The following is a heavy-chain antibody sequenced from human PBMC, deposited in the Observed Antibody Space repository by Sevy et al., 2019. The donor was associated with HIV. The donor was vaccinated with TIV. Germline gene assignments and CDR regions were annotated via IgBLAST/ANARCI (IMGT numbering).Heavy chain of an antibody. V-gene: IGHV1-18*01. CDR1: GYTFTSYG. J-gene: IGHJ6*02. CDR3: ARWGSSPHYYYGMDV. Sequence: ASVKVSCKASGYTFTSYGISWVRQAPGQGLEWMGWISAYNGNTNYAQKLQGRVTMTTDTSTSTAYMELRSLRSDDTAVYYCARWGSSPHYYYGMDVWGQGTTVTVSS. D-gene: IGHD6-13*01. CDR2: ISAYNGNT.